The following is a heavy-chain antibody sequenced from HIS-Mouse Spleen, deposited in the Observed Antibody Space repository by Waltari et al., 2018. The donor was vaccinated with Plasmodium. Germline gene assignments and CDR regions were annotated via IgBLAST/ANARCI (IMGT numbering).Heavy chain of an antibody. CDR1: GFTFSSYG. CDR2: ISYDGSNK. Sequence: QVQLVDSGGGVVQPGRSLRRSCAASGFTFSSYGMHWVRQAPGKGLELVAFISYDGSNKYYADSVKGRFTISRDNSKNTLYLQMNSLRAEDTAVYYCAKEGYSSGVFFFDYWGQGTLVTVSS. J-gene: IGHJ4*02. CDR3: AKEGYSSGVFFFDY. D-gene: IGHD6-19*01. V-gene: IGHV3-30*18.